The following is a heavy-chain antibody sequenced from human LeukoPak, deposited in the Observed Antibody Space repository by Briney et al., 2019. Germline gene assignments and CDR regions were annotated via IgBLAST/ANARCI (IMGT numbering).Heavy chain of an antibody. CDR2: INHSGST. Sequence: PSETLSLTCAVYGGSLSGYYWSWIRQSPGKGLKWIGEINHSGSTNYNPSLKSRVAISVGTSKNQFSLKLTSVTVADTAVYYCATNDTKTATDTFYWGQGTLVIVSS. V-gene: IGHV4-34*01. D-gene: IGHD6-13*01. CDR1: GGSLSGYY. J-gene: IGHJ4*02. CDR3: ATNDTKTATDTFY.